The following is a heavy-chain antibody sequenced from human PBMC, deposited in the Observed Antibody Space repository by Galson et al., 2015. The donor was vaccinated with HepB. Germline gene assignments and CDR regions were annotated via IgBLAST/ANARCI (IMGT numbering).Heavy chain of an antibody. CDR3: ARQRDSGYDLGPLDY. CDR1: GFTFSTYA. CDR2: LSGGGDST. Sequence: SLRLSCAASGFTFSTYAMSWVRQAPGKGLEWVSALSGGGDSTYYADSVKGRFTISRDNPKNTLYLQMHSLRAEDTALYYCARQRDSGYDLGPLDYWGHGTLVTVSS. V-gene: IGHV3-23*01. D-gene: IGHD5-12*01. J-gene: IGHJ4*01.